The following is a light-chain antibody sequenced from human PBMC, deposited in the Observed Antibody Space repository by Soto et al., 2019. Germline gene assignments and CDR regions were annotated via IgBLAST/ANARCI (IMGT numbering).Light chain of an antibody. CDR2: DVS. Sequence: DIQMTQSPSTLSASVGDRVTITCRASQSISDWLAWYHQKPGKAPKLLIYDVSTLHSGVPSRFSGSGSGTEFTLTISSLQPDDFATYYCQQYNSYPWTFGQGTKVEI. V-gene: IGKV1-5*01. CDR3: QQYNSYPWT. J-gene: IGKJ1*01. CDR1: QSISDW.